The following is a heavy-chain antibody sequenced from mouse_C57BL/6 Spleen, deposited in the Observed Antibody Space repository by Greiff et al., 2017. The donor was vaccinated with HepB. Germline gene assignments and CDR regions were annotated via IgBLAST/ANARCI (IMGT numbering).Heavy chain of an antibody. CDR3: ARYGGDYGSSSNWYFDV. D-gene: IGHD1-1*01. CDR1: GYSFTDYN. CDR2: INPNYGTT. Sequence: EVKLMESGPELVKPGASVKISCKASGYSFTDYNMNWVKQSNGKSLEWIGVINPNYGTTSYNQKFKGKATLTVDQSSSTAYMQLNSLTSEDSAVYYCARYGGDYGSSSNWYFDVWGTGTTVTVSS. V-gene: IGHV1-39*01. J-gene: IGHJ1*03.